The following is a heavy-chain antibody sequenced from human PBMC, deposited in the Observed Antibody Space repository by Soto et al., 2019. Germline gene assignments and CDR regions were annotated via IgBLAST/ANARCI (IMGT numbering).Heavy chain of an antibody. J-gene: IGHJ4*02. D-gene: IGHD6-25*01. CDR3: ARGLGSGDY. V-gene: IGHV1-46*03. CDR2: INPTGGST. CDR1: GYTLTNFY. Sequence: QVQLVQSGAEVKKPGASVKVSCKASGYTLTNFYIHWVRQAPGQGLEWMGIINPTGGSTNYAHNFPGRVTITRDTSTSTVYMDLSSLRSEDTAVYYCARGLGSGDYWGRGTLVTVSS.